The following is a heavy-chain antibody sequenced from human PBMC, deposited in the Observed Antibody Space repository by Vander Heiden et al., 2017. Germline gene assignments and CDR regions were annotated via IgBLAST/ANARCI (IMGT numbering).Heavy chain of an antibody. CDR3: ARLKDYYYGLDV. V-gene: IGHV2-26*01. Sequence: QVTLKESGPVLVKPTETLTLTCTVSGFSLSNARMGVRWIRQPHGKALEWLAHIFSNDGKSYSTSLKSRLTISKDTSKSQVVLTMTNMDPVDTATYFCARLKDYYYGLDVWGQGTTVTVSS. J-gene: IGHJ6*02. CDR2: IFSNDGK. CDR1: GFSLSNARMG.